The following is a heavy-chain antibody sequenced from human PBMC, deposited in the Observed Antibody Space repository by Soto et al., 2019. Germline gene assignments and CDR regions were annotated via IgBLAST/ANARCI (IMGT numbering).Heavy chain of an antibody. V-gene: IGHV4-39*02. J-gene: IGHJ4*02. CDR2: IYYSGST. D-gene: IGHD3-22*01. CDR1: GGSISSSSYY. CDR3: ARDVDSSGSRRVYFDY. Sequence: SETLSLTCTVSGGSISSSSYYWGWIRQPPGKGLEWIGSIYYSGSTYYNPSLKSRVTISVDTSKNQFSLKLSSVTAADTAVYYCARDVDSSGSRRVYFDYWGQGTLVTVSS.